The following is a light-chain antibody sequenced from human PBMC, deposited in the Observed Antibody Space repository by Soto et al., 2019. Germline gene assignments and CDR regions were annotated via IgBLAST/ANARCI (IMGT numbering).Light chain of an antibody. CDR2: DVS. J-gene: IGLJ2*01. CDR1: SSDVGGYNY. Sequence: QSALTQPASVSGSPGQSITISCTGTSSDVGGYNYVSWYQQQPGKAPKLMIYDVSNRPSGVSNRLSGSKSGNTASLTISGLQDEDEADYYCSSYTSSSTYVVFGGGTKLSVL. CDR3: SSYTSSSTYVV. V-gene: IGLV2-14*01.